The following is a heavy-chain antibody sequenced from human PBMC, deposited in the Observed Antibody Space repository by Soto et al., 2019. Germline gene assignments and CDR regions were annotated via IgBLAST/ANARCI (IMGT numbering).Heavy chain of an antibody. CDR2: ISYDGSNK. D-gene: IGHD3-9*01. CDR3: ARHRMGRRYYDILTGPYGMDV. Sequence: GGSLRLSCAASGFTFSSYAMHWVRQAPGKGLEWVAVISYDGSNKYYADSVKGRFTISRDNSKNTLYLQMNSLRAEDTAVYYCARHRMGRRYYDILTGPYGMDVWGQGTTVTAP. V-gene: IGHV3-30-3*01. J-gene: IGHJ6*02. CDR1: GFTFSSYA.